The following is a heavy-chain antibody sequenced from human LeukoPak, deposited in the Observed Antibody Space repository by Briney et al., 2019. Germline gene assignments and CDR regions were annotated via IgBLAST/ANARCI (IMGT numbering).Heavy chain of an antibody. Sequence: PGGSLRLSCAASGFTFSSYGRHWVRQAPGKGLEWVAVIWYDGSNKYYADSVKGRFTISRDNSKNTLYLQMNSLRAEDTAVYYCAKDPRYCSSTSCYPTYSWFGPWGQGTLVTVSS. CDR1: GFTFSSYG. J-gene: IGHJ5*02. CDR3: AKDPRYCSSTSCYPTYSWFGP. D-gene: IGHD2-2*01. V-gene: IGHV3-33*06. CDR2: IWYDGSNK.